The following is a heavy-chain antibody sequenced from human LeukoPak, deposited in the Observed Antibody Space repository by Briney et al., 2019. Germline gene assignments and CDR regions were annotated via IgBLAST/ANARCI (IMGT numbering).Heavy chain of an antibody. CDR3: ARGGGRGY. Sequence: GGSLRLSCEASGFTFSAYAMTWVRQAPGKGLEWVSSIGSDNKPHYSESVKGRFATSKDNSKNTLYLQMNSLRAEDTAVYYCARGGGRGYWGQGTLVTVSS. CDR2: IGSDNKP. D-gene: IGHD4-23*01. CDR1: GFTFSAYA. V-gene: IGHV3-23*05. J-gene: IGHJ4*02.